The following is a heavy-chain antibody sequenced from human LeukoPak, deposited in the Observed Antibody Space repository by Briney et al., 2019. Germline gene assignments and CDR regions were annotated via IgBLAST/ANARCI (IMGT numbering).Heavy chain of an antibody. CDR3: VRGLHGATSFDY. Sequence: SETLSLTCTVSYYSVSSGYYWGWIRQPPGMGLEWIGSVSHTGSTFQNPSLKSRVTISLDTSKNQFSLEVRYLTAADTAVYYCVRGLHGATSFDYWGQGTLVTVSS. CDR1: YYSVSSGYY. CDR2: VSHTGST. V-gene: IGHV4-38-2*02. J-gene: IGHJ4*02. D-gene: IGHD1-26*01.